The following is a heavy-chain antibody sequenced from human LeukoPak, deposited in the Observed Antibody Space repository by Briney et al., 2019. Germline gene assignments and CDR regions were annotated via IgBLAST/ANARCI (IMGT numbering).Heavy chain of an antibody. D-gene: IGHD6-19*01. V-gene: IGHV4-59*01. CDR2: IYYSGST. Sequence: SETLSLTCTVSGGSTSSSYWSWIRQPPGKGLEWLGYIYYSGSTNYNPSLKSRVTISVDTSKNQFSLKLSSVTAADAAVYYCARDLIAVAGTSSDYYYYGMDVWGKGTTVTVSS. CDR1: GGSTSSSY. J-gene: IGHJ6*04. CDR3: ARDLIAVAGTSSDYYYYGMDV.